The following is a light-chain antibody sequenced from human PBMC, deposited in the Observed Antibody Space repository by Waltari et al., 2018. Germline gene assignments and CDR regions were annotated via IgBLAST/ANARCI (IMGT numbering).Light chain of an antibody. CDR1: QSISTY. V-gene: IGKV3-11*01. J-gene: IGKJ4*01. CDR2: DAS. Sequence: EIVLTQSPATLSLSPGERATLSCRASQSISTYLGWYQQKPGQAPRLLIYDASKRATDIPARYSGSGSGTDFTLAISSLEPEDFAVYYCKHRANWPLTFGGGTKVEIK. CDR3: KHRANWPLT.